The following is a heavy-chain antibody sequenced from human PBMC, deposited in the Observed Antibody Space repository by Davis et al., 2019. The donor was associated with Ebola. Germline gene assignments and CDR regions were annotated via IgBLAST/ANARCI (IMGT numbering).Heavy chain of an antibody. CDR2: IRSKANSYAT. D-gene: IGHD6-19*01. V-gene: IGHV3-73*01. CDR1: GFTFSRSA. J-gene: IGHJ6*02. CDR3: AKDRSQWLVIEGMDV. Sequence: PGGSLRLSCAASGFTFSRSAMHWVRQASGKGLEWVGRIRSKANSYATAYAASVKGRFTISRDDSKNTAYLQMNSLRAEDTALYYCAKDRSQWLVIEGMDVWGQGTTVTVSS.